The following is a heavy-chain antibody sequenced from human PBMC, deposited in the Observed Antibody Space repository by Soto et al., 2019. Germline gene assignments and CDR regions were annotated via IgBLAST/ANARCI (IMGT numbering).Heavy chain of an antibody. CDR1: GGCISPYY. CDR2: IYYGGTT. V-gene: IGHV4-59*08. Sequence: PSETLSLTCTLSGGCISPYYWTWVRQPPGKGLEWIGYIYYGGTTSYNPSLMSRVTISLETSKSKISLRLSSVTAADTALYYCAKTGTLYREFDPWGQGTLVTVSS. CDR3: AKTGTLYREFDP. J-gene: IGHJ5*02. D-gene: IGHD1-1*01.